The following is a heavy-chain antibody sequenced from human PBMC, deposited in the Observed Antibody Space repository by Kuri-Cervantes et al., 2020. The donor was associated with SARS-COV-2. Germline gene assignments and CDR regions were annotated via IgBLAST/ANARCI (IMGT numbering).Heavy chain of an antibody. V-gene: IGHV5-51*01. J-gene: IGHJ5*02. CDR2: IYPGDSNT. CDR3: ARYDIFDL. Sequence: GESLKISCKASGYDFSNYWIGWVRQMAGKGLEWLGIIYPGDSNTRYSPSFLGQATISADKSIQTAFLHWNILKASDTAMYYCARYDIFDLWGQGTLVTVSS. D-gene: IGHD3-9*01. CDR1: GYDFSNYW.